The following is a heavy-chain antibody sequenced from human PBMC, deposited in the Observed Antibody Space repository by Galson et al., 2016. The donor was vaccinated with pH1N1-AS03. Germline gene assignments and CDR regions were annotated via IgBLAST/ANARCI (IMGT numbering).Heavy chain of an antibody. CDR2: IYPGDSDS. V-gene: IGHV5-51*01. CDR3: ARHRNKGLFPLNDALDI. J-gene: IGHJ3*02. D-gene: IGHD3-22*01. CDR1: ADSFSSYW. Sequence: QSGAEVKKPGEPLNISCKGSADSFSSYWIAWVRRMPGKGPEWMGVIYPGDSDSRYSPSFRGQATITSDKSTNTASLLWRSLKASDTAMYYCARHRNKGLFPLNDALDIWGQGTMVTVSS.